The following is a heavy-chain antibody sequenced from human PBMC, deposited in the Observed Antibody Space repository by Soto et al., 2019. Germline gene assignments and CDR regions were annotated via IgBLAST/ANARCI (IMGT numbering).Heavy chain of an antibody. CDR1: GYTFSDCR. Sequence: ASVKVSCKASGYTFSDCRMHWARQAPGQGLEWMGIINPSGGATTYAQKFQGRVTMTRDTSTSTVYMDLSSLTSEDTAVYYCARDGPHRWIDYWGQGTLVTVSS. CDR2: INPSGGAT. CDR3: ARDGPHRWIDY. J-gene: IGHJ4*02. V-gene: IGHV1-46*01.